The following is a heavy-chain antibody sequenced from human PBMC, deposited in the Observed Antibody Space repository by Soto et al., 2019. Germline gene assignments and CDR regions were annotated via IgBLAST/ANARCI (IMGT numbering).Heavy chain of an antibody. CDR3: ARASSSWYYFDY. J-gene: IGHJ4*02. V-gene: IGHV4-30-2*01. CDR1: GGSISSGGYS. CDR2: IYHSGST. Sequence: QLQLQESGSGLVKPSQTLSLTCAVSGGSISSGGYSWSWIRQPPGKGLEWIGYIYHSGSTYYNPSLKRRVTISVDRSKTQFSLKLSSLTAADTAVYYCARASSSWYYFDYWGQGTLVTVSS. D-gene: IGHD6-13*01.